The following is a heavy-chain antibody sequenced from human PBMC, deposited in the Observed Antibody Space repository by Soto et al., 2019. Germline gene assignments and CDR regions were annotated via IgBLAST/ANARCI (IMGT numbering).Heavy chain of an antibody. J-gene: IGHJ5*02. V-gene: IGHV2-5*01. Sequence: SGPTLVNPTQALTLTCSFSGFSLSTGGRGVGWIRQPPGKALEWLALIYWNDDKRFSPSLKSRLTITKDTSKNQVVLTMTNMDPVDTATYYCAHRGYGDYPRDNWFDPWGQGTLVTVSS. CDR2: IYWNDDK. CDR3: AHRGYGDYPRDNWFDP. CDR1: GFSLSTGGRG. D-gene: IGHD4-17*01.